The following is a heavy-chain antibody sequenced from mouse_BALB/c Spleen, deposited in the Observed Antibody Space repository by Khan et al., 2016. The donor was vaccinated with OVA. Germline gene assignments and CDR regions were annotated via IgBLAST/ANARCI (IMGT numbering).Heavy chain of an antibody. D-gene: IGHD1-1*01. CDR1: GYTFTSYW. CDR2: IAPGSTNT. CDR3: ARENYYGRNCYAMDY. J-gene: IGHJ4*01. V-gene: IGHV1S41*01. Sequence: DLVKPGASVTLSCKASGYTFTSYWINWIKQRPGQNLEWIGRIAPGSTNTCYNEMFKGKATLTVHTSSSTAYIQLSSLSSEDSAVYFCARENYYGRNCYAMDYWGQGTSVTVSS.